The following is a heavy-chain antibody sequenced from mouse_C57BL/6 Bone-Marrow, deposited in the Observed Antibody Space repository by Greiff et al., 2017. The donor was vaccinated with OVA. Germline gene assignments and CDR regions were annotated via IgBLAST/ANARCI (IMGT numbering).Heavy chain of an antibody. V-gene: IGHV1-64*01. D-gene: IGHD3-3*01. Sequence: VQLQQPGAELVKPGASVKLSCKASGYTFTSYWMHWVKQRPGQGLEWIGMIHPNSGSTNYNEKFKSKATLTVDKSSSTAYMQLSSLTSEDSAVYDCASPGTGYYFDYWGQGTTLTVSS. J-gene: IGHJ2*01. CDR3: ASPGTGYYFDY. CDR1: GYTFTSYW. CDR2: IHPNSGST.